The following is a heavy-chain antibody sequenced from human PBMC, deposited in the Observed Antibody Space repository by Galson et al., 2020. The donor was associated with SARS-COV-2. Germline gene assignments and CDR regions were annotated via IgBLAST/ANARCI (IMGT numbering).Heavy chain of an antibody. CDR1: GGSISSYY. CDR3: ARAIEPGGGAPTEGMDV. CDR2: IYTSGST. J-gene: IGHJ6*02. Sequence: SETLSLTCTVSGGSISSYYWSWIRQPAGKGLEWIGRIYTSGSTNYNPSLKSRVTMSVDTSKNQFSLKLSSVTAADTAVYYCARAIEPGGGAPTEGMDVWGQGTTVTVSS. V-gene: IGHV4-4*07. D-gene: IGHD2-21*01.